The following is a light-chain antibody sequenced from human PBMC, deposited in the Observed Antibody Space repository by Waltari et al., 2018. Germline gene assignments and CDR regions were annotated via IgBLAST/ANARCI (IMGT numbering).Light chain of an antibody. CDR3: QKYGTVPAT. J-gene: IGKJ1*01. CDR1: QSVSRT. V-gene: IGKV3-20*01. Sequence: EIVLTQSPGTLSLSPGDRATLSCRPSQSVSRTLAWYQQKPGQAPRRLIYDASSRATGIPDRFSGSGSGTHFSLTISRLEPEDFVVYYCQKYGTVPATFGQGPKVEIK. CDR2: DAS.